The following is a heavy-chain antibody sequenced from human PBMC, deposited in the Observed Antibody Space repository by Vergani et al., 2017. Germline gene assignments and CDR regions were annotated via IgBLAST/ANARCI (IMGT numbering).Heavy chain of an antibody. CDR1: EYSFGNYW. V-gene: IGHV5-51*03. CDR3: AILTTYTDS. CDR2: IYPADSDT. Sequence: EVELVQSGPEMRKPGESLKIPCKGSEYSFGNYWIGWVRQMPGKGLEWMGIIYPADSDTRYSPSFKGQATIPADKSISTAFRHWDSLKASDTPLYYFAILTTYTDSGGQGTLVTVSS. D-gene: IGHD3-3*01. J-gene: IGHJ4*02.